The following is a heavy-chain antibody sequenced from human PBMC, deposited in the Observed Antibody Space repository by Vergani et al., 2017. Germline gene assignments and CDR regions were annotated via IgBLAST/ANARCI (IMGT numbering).Heavy chain of an antibody. CDR3: ARLYGLDSSESKYFDY. Sequence: EVQLVQSGAEVKKPGESLKISCKGSGYSFTSYWIGWVRQMPGKGLEWMGIIHPADSDTRYSPSFQGQVTISVDKSISTAYLQRSSLRASDSAMYYCARLYGLDSSESKYFDYWGQGTLVTVSS. CDR1: GYSFTSYW. J-gene: IGHJ4*02. V-gene: IGHV5-51*01. CDR2: IHPADSDT. D-gene: IGHD3-22*01.